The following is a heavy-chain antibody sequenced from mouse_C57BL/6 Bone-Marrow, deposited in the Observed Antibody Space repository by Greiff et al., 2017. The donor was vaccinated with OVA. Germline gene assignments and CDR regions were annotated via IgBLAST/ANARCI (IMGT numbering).Heavy chain of an antibody. CDR3: ARERDYDGAFAY. J-gene: IGHJ3*01. D-gene: IGHD2-4*01. V-gene: IGHV1-81*01. Sequence: QVQLKQSGAELARPGASVKLSCKASGYTFTSYGISWVKQRTGQGLEWIGEIYPRSGNTYYNETFKGKATLTADKSSSTAYMELRSLTSEDSAVYFCARERDYDGAFAYWGQGTLVTVSA. CDR2: IYPRSGNT. CDR1: GYTFTSYG.